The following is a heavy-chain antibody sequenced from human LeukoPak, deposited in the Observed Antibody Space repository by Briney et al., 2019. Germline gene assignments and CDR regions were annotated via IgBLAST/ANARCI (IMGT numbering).Heavy chain of an antibody. Sequence: PSETLSLTCTVSGGSISSSSYYWGWIRQPPGKGLEWIGSIYYSGSTYYNPSLKSRVTISVDASKNQFSLKLSSVTAADTAVYYCARLSTYYDFWSGYYHYYYCYGMDVWGQGTTVTVSS. CDR1: GGSISSSSYY. CDR2: IYYSGST. CDR3: ARLSTYYDFWSGYYHYYYCYGMDV. V-gene: IGHV4-39*01. J-gene: IGHJ6*02. D-gene: IGHD3-3*01.